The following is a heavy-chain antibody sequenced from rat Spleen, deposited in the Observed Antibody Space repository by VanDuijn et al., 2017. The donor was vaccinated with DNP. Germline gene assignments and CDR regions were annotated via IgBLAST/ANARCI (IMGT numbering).Heavy chain of an antibody. J-gene: IGHJ2*01. CDR2: ISYSVGT. V-gene: IGHV3-1*01. CDR3: ARWTRYFDY. CDR1: GYSITSNY. Sequence: DVQLQESGSGLVKPSQSLSLTCSVTGYSITSNYWGWIRKFPGNKLEYIGHISYSVGTNYNPSLKSRISITRDTSKNHFFLHLNSVTTEDTATYYCARWTRYFDYWGQGVMVTVSS. D-gene: IGHD1-7*01.